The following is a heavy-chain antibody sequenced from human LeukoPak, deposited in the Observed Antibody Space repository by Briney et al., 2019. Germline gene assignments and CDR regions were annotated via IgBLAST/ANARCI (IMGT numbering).Heavy chain of an antibody. D-gene: IGHD3-3*01. V-gene: IGHV3-30*02. CDR1: GFTFSSYG. CDR3: AKAASSVGYDFWSGYRMSWFDP. CDR2: ILYDGSNK. J-gene: IGHJ5*02. Sequence: GGSLRLSCAASGFTFSSYGTHWVRQAPGKGLEWVAFILYDGSNKYYADSAKGRFTISRDNSKNTLYLQMNSLRAEDKAVYYCAKAASSVGYDFWSGYRMSWFDPWGQGTLVTVSS.